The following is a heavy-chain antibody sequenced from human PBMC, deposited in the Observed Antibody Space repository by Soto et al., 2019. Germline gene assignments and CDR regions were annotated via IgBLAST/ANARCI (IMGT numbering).Heavy chain of an antibody. CDR3: ARALGNQYDSSGFSH. V-gene: IGHV3-33*01. Sequence: GGSLRLSCAASGFTFSSYGMHWVRQAPGKGLEWVALIWYDGTNKYYADSVKGRLTISRDNSKNTLYLQMNSLRAEDTAVYYCARALGNQYDSSGFSHWGQGTLVTVSS. D-gene: IGHD3-22*01. CDR2: IWYDGTNK. CDR1: GFTFSSYG. J-gene: IGHJ4*02.